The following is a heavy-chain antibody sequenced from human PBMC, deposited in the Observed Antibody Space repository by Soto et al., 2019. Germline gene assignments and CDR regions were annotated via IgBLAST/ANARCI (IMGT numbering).Heavy chain of an antibody. Sequence: GASVKVSCKASGYAFSDYYMHWVRQAPGQGLEWMGYINPQSGGTKYDQKFQDRVTMTRDTPKITDYMELRILTSKDTAVYYCARDRVRSPDGVGSFDFWGQGTLVTVSS. CDR1: GYAFSDYY. CDR2: INPQSGGT. D-gene: IGHD3-10*01. V-gene: IGHV1-2*02. J-gene: IGHJ3*01. CDR3: ARDRVRSPDGVGSFDF.